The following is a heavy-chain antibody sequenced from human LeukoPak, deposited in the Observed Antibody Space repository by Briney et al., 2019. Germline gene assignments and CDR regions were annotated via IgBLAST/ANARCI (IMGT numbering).Heavy chain of an antibody. Sequence: GGSLRLSCAASGFTFSSYAMTWVRQAPGKGLEWVSTITGSGGYTYYADSVKGRFTTSRDNSKNTLFLRMNSLRAEDTAVYFCAKQSLYDSSGHFHYWGQGTLVTVSS. D-gene: IGHD3-22*01. CDR2: ITGSGGYT. CDR3: AKQSLYDSSGHFHY. CDR1: GFTFSSYA. J-gene: IGHJ4*02. V-gene: IGHV3-23*01.